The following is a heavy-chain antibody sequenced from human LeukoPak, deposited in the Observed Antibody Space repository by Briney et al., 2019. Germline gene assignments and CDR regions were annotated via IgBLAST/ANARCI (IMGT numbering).Heavy chain of an antibody. Sequence: PGGSLRLSCAAPGFTLSNAWMSWVRQAPGKGLEWDGRIKSKTDGGTTDYAAPVKGRFTISRDDSKNTLYLQMNSLKTEDTAVYYCTTDRSGSYYADYWGHGTLVTVSS. CDR3: TTDRSGSYYADY. J-gene: IGHJ4*01. V-gene: IGHV3-15*01. CDR1: GFTLSNAW. D-gene: IGHD1-26*01. CDR2: IKSKTDGGTT.